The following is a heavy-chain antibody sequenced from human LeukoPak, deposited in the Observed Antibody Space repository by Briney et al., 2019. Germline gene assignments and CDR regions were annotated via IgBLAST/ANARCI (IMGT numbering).Heavy chain of an antibody. V-gene: IGHV4-34*01. Sequence: PSETLSLTCAVYGGSFSGYYWSWIRQPPGKGLEWIGEINHSGSTNYNPSLKSRVTISVDTSKNQFSLKLSSVTAADTAVYYCARAWDRTYFDYWGQGTLVTVSS. CDR3: ARAWDRTYFDY. CDR2: INHSGST. CDR1: GGSFSGYY. J-gene: IGHJ4*02. D-gene: IGHD1-14*01.